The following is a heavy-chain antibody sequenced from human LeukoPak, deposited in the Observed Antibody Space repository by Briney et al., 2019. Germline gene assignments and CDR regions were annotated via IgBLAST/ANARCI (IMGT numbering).Heavy chain of an antibody. Sequence: PGGSLRLSCAASGFTFSDYYMSWIRQAPGKGLEWLSYISSGGSAIHYADSVRGRLTTSRDNAKNSLYLQMNSLRAEDTAVYYCARARGSGVYFLDYWGQGTLVTVSS. J-gene: IGHJ4*02. CDR3: ARARGSGVYFLDY. CDR1: GFTFSDYY. D-gene: IGHD3-10*01. V-gene: IGHV3-11*01. CDR2: ISSGGSAI.